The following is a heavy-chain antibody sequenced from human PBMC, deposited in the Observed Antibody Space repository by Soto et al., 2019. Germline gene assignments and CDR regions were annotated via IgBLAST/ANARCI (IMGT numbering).Heavy chain of an antibody. CDR3: ATTRGSYGPWAFDI. V-gene: IGHV1-24*01. J-gene: IGHJ3*02. CDR1: GYTLTELS. Sequence: ASVKVSCKVSGYTLTELSMHWVRQAPGKGLEWMGGFDPEDGETIYAQKFQGRVTMTEDTSTDTAYMELSSLRSEDTAVYYCATTRGSYGPWAFDIWGQGTMVTVSS. D-gene: IGHD5-18*01. CDR2: FDPEDGET.